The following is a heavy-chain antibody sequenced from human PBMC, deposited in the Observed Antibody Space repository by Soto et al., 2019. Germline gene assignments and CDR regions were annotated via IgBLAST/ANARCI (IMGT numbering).Heavy chain of an antibody. CDR3: ARVLRGDYSGSGSYYLYGMDV. J-gene: IGHJ6*02. V-gene: IGHV1-18*04. Sequence: ASVKVSCKASGYTFTSYGISWVRQAPGQGLEWMGWISAYNGNTKYAQKFQGRVTMTTDTSTSTAYMELRSLRSDDTAVYYCARVLRGDYSGSGSYYLYGMDVWGQGTTVTVSS. CDR1: GYTFTSYG. D-gene: IGHD3-10*01. CDR2: ISAYNGNT.